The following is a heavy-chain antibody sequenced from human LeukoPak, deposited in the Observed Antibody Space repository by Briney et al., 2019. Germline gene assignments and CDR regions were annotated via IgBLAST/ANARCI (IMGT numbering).Heavy chain of an antibody. V-gene: IGHV1-69*13. CDR1: GGTFRSYA. CDR2: IIPIFGTA. D-gene: IGHD5-18*01. CDR3: ARDQGYRYGYGDFDY. J-gene: IGHJ4*02. Sequence: SVKVSCKAPGGTFRSYAISWVRQAPGQGVEWMGGIIPIFGTANYAQKFQGRVTITADESTSTAYMELSSLRSEDTAVYYCARDQGYRYGYGDFDYWGQGTLVTVSS.